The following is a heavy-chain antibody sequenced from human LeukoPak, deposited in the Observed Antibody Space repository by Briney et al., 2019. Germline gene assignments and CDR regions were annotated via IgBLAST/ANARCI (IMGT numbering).Heavy chain of an antibody. CDR3: AKEGGAVAGTGYFDY. CDR2: ISYDGSNK. V-gene: IGHV3-30*18. CDR1: GFTFSSYG. J-gene: IGHJ4*02. D-gene: IGHD6-19*01. Sequence: PGGSLRLSCAASGFTFSSYGMHWVRQAPGKGLEWVAVISYDGSNKYYADSVKGRFTISRDNSKNTLYLQMNSLRAEDTAVYYCAKEGGAVAGTGYFDYWGQGTLVTVSS.